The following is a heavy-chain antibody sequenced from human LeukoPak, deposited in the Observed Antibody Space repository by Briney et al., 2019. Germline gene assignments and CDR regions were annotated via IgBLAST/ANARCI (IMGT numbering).Heavy chain of an antibody. Sequence: PGGSLRLSCAASGFTFNRYWINWVRQAPGKGLEWVAEINQDGSTKNYVESVKGRFTISRDSAKKSLHLQMNGLRADDTAVYYCARNIGYEALDMWGQGTMVTV. V-gene: IGHV3-7*03. D-gene: IGHD5-12*01. CDR3: ARNIGYEALDM. CDR2: INQDGSTK. J-gene: IGHJ3*02. CDR1: GFTFNRYW.